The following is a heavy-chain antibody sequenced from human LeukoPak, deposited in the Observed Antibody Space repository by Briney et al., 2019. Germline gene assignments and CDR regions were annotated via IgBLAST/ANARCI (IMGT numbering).Heavy chain of an antibody. V-gene: IGHV4-59*08. CDR3: ARASYSYDISGWVPFDY. CDR1: GGSISSYY. CDR2: IYYSGST. J-gene: IGHJ4*02. Sequence: SETLSLTCTVSGGSISSYYWNWIRQPPGKGLEWIGFIYYSGSTYYNPSLKSRVTISGDTSENQFSLRLSSVTAADTAVYYCARASYSYDISGWVPFDYWGQGTLVTVSS. D-gene: IGHD3-22*01.